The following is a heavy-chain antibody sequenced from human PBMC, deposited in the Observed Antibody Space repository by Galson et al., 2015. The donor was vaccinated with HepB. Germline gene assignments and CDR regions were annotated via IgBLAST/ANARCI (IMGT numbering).Heavy chain of an antibody. CDR1: GFTFSSYS. J-gene: IGHJ4*02. D-gene: IGHD5-12*01. V-gene: IGHV3-48*01. CDR3: ARDFFYSGYDSGDY. Sequence: SLRLSCAASGFTFSSYSMNWVRQAPGKGLEWVSYISSSSSTIYYADSVKGRFTISRDNAKNSLYLQMNSLRAEDTAVYYCARDFFYSGYDSGDYWGQGTLVTVSS. CDR2: ISSSSSTI.